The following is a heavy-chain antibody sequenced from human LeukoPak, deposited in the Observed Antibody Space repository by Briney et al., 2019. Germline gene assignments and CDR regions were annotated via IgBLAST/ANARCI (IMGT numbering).Heavy chain of an antibody. CDR3: ARHRSGVATTIYNFDY. Sequence: PSETLSLTCTGSGGSISSYFWSWLRQPPGKGLEWIGYIYYSESTNYNPSLKSRVTISVDTSKNQFSLKLSSVTAADTAVYYCARHRSGVATTIYNFDYWGQGTLVTVSS. CDR1: GGSISSYF. J-gene: IGHJ4*02. CDR2: IYYSEST. V-gene: IGHV4-59*08. D-gene: IGHD3-3*01.